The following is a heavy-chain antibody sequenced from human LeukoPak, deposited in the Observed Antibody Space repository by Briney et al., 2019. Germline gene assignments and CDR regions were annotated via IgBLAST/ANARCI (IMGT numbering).Heavy chain of an antibody. CDR3: ARASYDSSGYTRGVWFDP. Sequence: SETLSLTCTVSGGSISGYFWTWIRQPPGKGLEWLGHIYYSGTTNYSPSLTSRVSISVDTSKNQFSLKLTSVTAADAAVYYCARASYDSSGYTRGVWFDPWGQGTLVTVSS. CDR2: IYYSGTT. V-gene: IGHV4-59*01. CDR1: GGSISGYF. D-gene: IGHD3-22*01. J-gene: IGHJ5*02.